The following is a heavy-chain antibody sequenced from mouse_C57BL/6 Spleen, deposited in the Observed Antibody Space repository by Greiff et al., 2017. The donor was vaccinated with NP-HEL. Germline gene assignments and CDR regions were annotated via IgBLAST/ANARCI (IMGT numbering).Heavy chain of an antibody. Sequence: VQLQQPGSSLFTPGASVKLSCKASGYTFTSYWMHWVTQRPGRGLCGLGRFSSNSGGTKSKEKFKSKATLTVDKPSSTAYMQLSSLTSEDSAVYYCASYGDDGPFAYWGQGTLVTVSA. CDR3: ASYGDDGPFAY. D-gene: IGHD2-2*01. V-gene: IGHV1-72*01. CDR1: GYTFTSYW. J-gene: IGHJ3*01. CDR2: FSSNSGGT.